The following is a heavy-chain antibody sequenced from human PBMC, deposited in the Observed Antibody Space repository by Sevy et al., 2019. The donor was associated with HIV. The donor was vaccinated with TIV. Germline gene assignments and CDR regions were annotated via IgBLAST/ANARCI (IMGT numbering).Heavy chain of an antibody. CDR3: ARDTNYYYGSGSLDY. CDR1: GFTFSSYG. V-gene: IGHV3-33*01. Sequence: GGSLRLSCAASGFTFSSYGMHWVHQAPGKGLEWVAVIWYDGSNKYYADSVKGRFTISRDNSKNTLYLQMNSLRAEDTAVYYCARDTNYYYGSGSLDYWGQGTLVTVSS. CDR2: IWYDGSNK. D-gene: IGHD3-10*01. J-gene: IGHJ4*02.